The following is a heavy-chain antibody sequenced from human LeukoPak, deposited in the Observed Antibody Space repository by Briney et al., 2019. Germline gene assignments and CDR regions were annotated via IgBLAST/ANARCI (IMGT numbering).Heavy chain of an antibody. Sequence: ASVKVSCKASGYTFTSYGMSWVRQAPGQGLEWMGWISAYNGHTDYAQRVQGRVTMTTDTSTSTAYMELRSLRSDDTAVYYCAREVTMVRGVITKYYYNGMDVWGQGTTVTVSS. CDR2: ISAYNGHT. J-gene: IGHJ6*02. V-gene: IGHV1-18*01. D-gene: IGHD3-10*01. CDR1: GYTFTSYG. CDR3: AREVTMVRGVITKYYYNGMDV.